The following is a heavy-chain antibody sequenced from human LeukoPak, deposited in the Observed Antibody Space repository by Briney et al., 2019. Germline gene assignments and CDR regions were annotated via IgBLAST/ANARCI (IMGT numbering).Heavy chain of an antibody. D-gene: IGHD3-10*02. CDR3: AELGITMIGGV. V-gene: IGHV3-9*01. Sequence: GGSLRLSCAASGFSFTDNWMHWVRQAPGKGLEWVSHISWNSGIVGYADSVKGRFTISRDNAKNSLYLQMNSLRAEDTAVYYCAELGITMIGGVWGKGTTVTISS. J-gene: IGHJ6*04. CDR2: ISWNSGIV. CDR1: GFSFTDNW.